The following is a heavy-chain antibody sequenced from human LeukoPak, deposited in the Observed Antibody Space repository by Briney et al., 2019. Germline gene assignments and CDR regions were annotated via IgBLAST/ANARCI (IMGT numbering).Heavy chain of an antibody. CDR1: GYTFVAYY. V-gene: IGHV1-2*02. J-gene: IGHJ4*02. D-gene: IGHD3-10*01. CDR3: ARDRSRVLWFGELSVFFY. Sequence: ASVKVSCKASGYTFVAYYIHWVRQAPGQGLEWMGWINPNSGGTNYAQKFQGRVTMTRDTSISTAYMELSRLRSDDTAVYYCARDRSRVLWFGELSVFFYWGQGTLVTVSS. CDR2: INPNSGGT.